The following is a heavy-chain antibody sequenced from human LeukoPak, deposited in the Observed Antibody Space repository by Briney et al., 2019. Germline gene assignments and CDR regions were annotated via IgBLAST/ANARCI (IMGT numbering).Heavy chain of an antibody. Sequence: ASVKVSCKASGYTFTSYYMHWVRQAPGQGLEWMGIIDPSGGSTSYAQKFQGRVTMTRDTSISTAYMELSRLRSDDTAVYYCARAEALFDNSGYYEDYWGQGTLVTVSS. V-gene: IGHV1-46*01. J-gene: IGHJ4*02. CDR3: ARAEALFDNSGYYEDY. CDR2: IDPSGGST. D-gene: IGHD3-22*01. CDR1: GYTFTSYY.